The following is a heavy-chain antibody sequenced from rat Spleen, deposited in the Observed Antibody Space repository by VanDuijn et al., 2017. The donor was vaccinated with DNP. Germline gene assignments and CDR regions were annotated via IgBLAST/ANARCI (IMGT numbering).Heavy chain of an antibody. CDR3: VRWNSGHFDY. CDR2: ISYDGSST. J-gene: IGHJ2*01. V-gene: IGHV5-7*01. CDR1: GFTFSDYN. Sequence: EVQLVESGGGLVQPGRSLKLSCAASGFTFSDYNMAWVRQAPKKGLEWVATISYDGSSTYYRDSVKGRLTISRENAKSTLYLQMDSLRSEDMATYYCVRWNSGHFDYWGQGVMVTVSS. D-gene: IGHD4-3*01.